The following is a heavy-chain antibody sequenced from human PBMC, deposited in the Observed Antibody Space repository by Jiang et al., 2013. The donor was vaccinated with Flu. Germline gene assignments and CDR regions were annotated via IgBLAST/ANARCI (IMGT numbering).Heavy chain of an antibody. V-gene: IGHV1-3*01. CDR1: GYTFTSYA. D-gene: IGHD3-9*01. CDR2: INAGNGNT. Sequence: SVKVSCKASGYTFTSYAMHWVRQAPGQRLEWMGWINAGNGNTKYSQKFQGRVTITRDTSASTAYMELSSLRSEDTAVYYCARGAITIFWSNWFDPWGQGTLVTVSS. J-gene: IGHJ5*02. CDR3: ARGAITIFWSNWFDP.